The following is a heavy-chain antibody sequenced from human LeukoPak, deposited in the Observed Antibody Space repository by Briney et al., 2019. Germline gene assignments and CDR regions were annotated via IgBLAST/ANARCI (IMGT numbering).Heavy chain of an antibody. V-gene: IGHV1-3*01. Sequence: GASVKVSCKASGYSFTSYAMHWVRQAPGQRLEWMGWINAGNGDTKYSQKFQGGVTITRDTSASIAYMEVSSLRSEDTAVYYCARVYCTSTSCHYYFDYWGQGTLVTVSS. CDR3: ARVYCTSTSCHYYFDY. CDR1: GYSFTSYA. CDR2: INAGNGDT. D-gene: IGHD2-2*01. J-gene: IGHJ4*02.